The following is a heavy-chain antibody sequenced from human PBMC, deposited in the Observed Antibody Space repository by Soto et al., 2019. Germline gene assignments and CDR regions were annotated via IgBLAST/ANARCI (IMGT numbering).Heavy chain of an antibody. CDR3: AHSYYGGHSGRYFDS. CDR2: IYWDDDK. Sequence: QITLKESGPTLVKPTQTLTLTCTFSGFSLSTSGVGVGWIRQPPGKALEWLALIYWDDDKRYSPSLKSRRTLTKDTSKNQVVLTMTNMDPVDTATYYCAHSYYGGHSGRYFDSWGQGTLVTVSS. V-gene: IGHV2-5*02. J-gene: IGHJ4*02. CDR1: GFSLSTSGVG. D-gene: IGHD4-17*01.